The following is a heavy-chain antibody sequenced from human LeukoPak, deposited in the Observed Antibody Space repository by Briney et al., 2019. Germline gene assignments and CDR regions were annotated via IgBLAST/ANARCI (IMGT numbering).Heavy chain of an antibody. CDR1: GATFSSYA. Sequence: SVKVSCKASGATFSSYAISWVRQAPGQGIEWMGGIIPIFGTANYAQKFQGRVTITTDESTSTAYMELSSLRSEDTAVYCCAGDVVSGYSYGYARKGWFDPWGQGTLVTVSS. CDR3: AGDVVSGYSYGYARKGWFDP. J-gene: IGHJ5*02. D-gene: IGHD5-18*01. V-gene: IGHV1-69*05. CDR2: IIPIFGTA.